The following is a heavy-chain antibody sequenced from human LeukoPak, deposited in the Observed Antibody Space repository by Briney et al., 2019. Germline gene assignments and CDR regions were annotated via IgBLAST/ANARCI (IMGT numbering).Heavy chain of an antibody. J-gene: IGHJ4*02. CDR1: GYTFTSYG. CDR3: ARDSWILTGYSVDY. D-gene: IGHD3-9*01. V-gene: IGHV1-18*04. CDR2: ISSYNGNT. Sequence: ASVKVSFLACGYTFTSYGSSGVRQPRAREREWMGWISSYNGNTNYAQKLQGRVTMTTDTSTSTAYMELKSLRSDDTAVYYCARDSWILTGYSVDYWGQGTLVTVSS.